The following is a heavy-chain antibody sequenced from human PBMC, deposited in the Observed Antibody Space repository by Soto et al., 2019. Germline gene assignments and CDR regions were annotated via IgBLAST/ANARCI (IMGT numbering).Heavy chain of an antibody. D-gene: IGHD6-13*01. CDR2: INSDGSST. V-gene: IGHV3-74*01. CDR1: GFTFSSYW. CDR3: ARGTRYSSDY. Sequence: GGSLRLSCAASGFTFSSYWMHWVRQAPGKGLVWVSRINSDGSSTTYADSVKGRFTISRDNAKHTLSLQMNSLRAEDTAVYYCARGTRYSSDYWGQGTLVTVPQ. J-gene: IGHJ4*02.